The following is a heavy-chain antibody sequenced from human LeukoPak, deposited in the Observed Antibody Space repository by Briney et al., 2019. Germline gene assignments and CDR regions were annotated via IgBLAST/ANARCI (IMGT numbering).Heavy chain of an antibody. Sequence: GGSLKLSCAAAGFIFSGSSLHWVRQTSGKGLEWVGRIKSKANSYATAYAASLQGRFTVSRDDSESTAYLQMNSLKTEDTAVYYCIGISYSDDSLSYGLDIWGQGTVVTVSS. V-gene: IGHV3-73*01. CDR3: IGISYSDDSLSYGLDI. CDR2: IKSKANSYAT. CDR1: GFIFSGSS. J-gene: IGHJ3*02. D-gene: IGHD3-22*01.